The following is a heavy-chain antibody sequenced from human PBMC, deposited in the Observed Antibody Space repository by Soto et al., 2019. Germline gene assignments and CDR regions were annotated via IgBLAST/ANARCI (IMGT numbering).Heavy chain of an antibody. CDR3: ARLLPSPAADY. CDR2: IKQDGSER. J-gene: IGHJ4*02. CDR1: GFTFSNYW. V-gene: IGHV3-7*01. Sequence: EVQRVQSGGGLVQPGGSLRLSCAASGFTFSNYWMGWVRQAPGKGLEWVATIKQDGSERYYVDSVKGRFTISRDNAKNSLLPQMDSLIAEDTAVYYCARLLPSPAADYWGQGTLVTVSS.